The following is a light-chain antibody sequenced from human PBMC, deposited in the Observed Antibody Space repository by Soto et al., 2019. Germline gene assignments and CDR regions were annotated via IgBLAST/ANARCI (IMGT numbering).Light chain of an antibody. J-gene: IGKJ4*01. CDR3: QQYNTYPLT. CDR2: KAS. Sequence: DIQMTQSPSTLSASVGDRVTITCRASQSISTWLAWYQQKPGKAPKLLIYKASSLEGGVPSRFGGKGSGKIFNITLSSLHPDDFATYYCQQYNTYPLTFGGGTTVDIK. V-gene: IGKV1-5*03. CDR1: QSISTW.